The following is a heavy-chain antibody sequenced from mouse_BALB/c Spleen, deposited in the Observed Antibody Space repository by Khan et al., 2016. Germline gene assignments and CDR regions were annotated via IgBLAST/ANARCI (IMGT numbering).Heavy chain of an antibody. Sequence: EVQLQESGPGFVKPSQSLSLTCSVTGYSITSGYYWNWIRHFPGNKLEWMGYISYDGSNNYNPSLKNRISITRDTSKNQFFLKLNSVTTEDTATYYCARAWYFDYWGQGTTLTVSS. V-gene: IGHV3-6*02. CDR2: ISYDGSN. CDR1: GYSITSGYY. J-gene: IGHJ2*01. CDR3: ARAWYFDY.